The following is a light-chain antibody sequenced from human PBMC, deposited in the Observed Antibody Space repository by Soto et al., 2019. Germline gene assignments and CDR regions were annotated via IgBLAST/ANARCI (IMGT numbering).Light chain of an antibody. CDR2: DAS. CDR1: QSISSW. CDR3: QLYNSYSALT. V-gene: IGKV1-5*01. J-gene: IGKJ4*01. Sequence: DIQMTQSPSTLSASVGDRVTITCRASQSISSWLAWYQQKPGKAPKLLIYDASSLESGVPSRFSGSGSGTEFTLTISSLQPDDVATYYCQLYNSYSALTFGGGTKVEIK.